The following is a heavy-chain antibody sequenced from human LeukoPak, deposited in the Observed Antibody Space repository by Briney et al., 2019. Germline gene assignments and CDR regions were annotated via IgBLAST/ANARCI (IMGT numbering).Heavy chain of an antibody. CDR1: GFTFSSYE. D-gene: IGHD4-23*01. Sequence: PGGSLRLSCAASGFTFSSYEMNWVRQAPGKGLEWVSYISSSGSTTYSADSVKGRFSTSRDNAKNSLYLQMNSLRAEDTAVYYCARCGNWGVGHAFDIWGKGTMVTVSS. J-gene: IGHJ3*02. V-gene: IGHV3-48*03. CDR3: ARCGNWGVGHAFDI. CDR2: ISSSGSTT.